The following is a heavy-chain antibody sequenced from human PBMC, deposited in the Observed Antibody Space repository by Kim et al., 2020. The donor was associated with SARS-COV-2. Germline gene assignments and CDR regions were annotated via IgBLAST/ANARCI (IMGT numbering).Heavy chain of an antibody. CDR1: GFTFSSYG. J-gene: IGHJ4*02. V-gene: IGHV3-30*18. CDR2: ISYDGSNK. Sequence: GGSLRLSCAASGFTFSSYGMHWVRQAPGKGLEWVAVISYDGSNKYYADSVKGRFTISRDNSKNTLYLQMKSLRAEDTAVYYCAKGGRMVRGVEDYWGQGTLVTVSS. D-gene: IGHD3-10*01. CDR3: AKGGRMVRGVEDY.